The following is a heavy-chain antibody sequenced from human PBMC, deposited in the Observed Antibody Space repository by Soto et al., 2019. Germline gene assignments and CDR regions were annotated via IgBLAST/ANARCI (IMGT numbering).Heavy chain of an antibody. V-gene: IGHV3-21*01. D-gene: IGHD6-13*01. CDR2: TSSSSSYI. CDR1: GFTFSSYS. CDR3: ARLIAAAGFDY. J-gene: IGHJ4*02. Sequence: EVQLVESGGGLVKPGGSLRLSCAASGFTFSSYSMNWVRQAPGKGLEWVSSTSSSSSYIYYADSVKGRFTISRDNAKNSLYLQMNSLRAEDTAVYYCARLIAAAGFDYWGQGTLVTVSS.